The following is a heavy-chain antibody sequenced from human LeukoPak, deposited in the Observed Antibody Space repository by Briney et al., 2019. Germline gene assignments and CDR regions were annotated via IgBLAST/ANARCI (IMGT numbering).Heavy chain of an antibody. D-gene: IGHD2-21*02. J-gene: IGHJ5*02. CDR1: GGSISSGSYY. Sequence: SETLSLTCTVSGGSISSGSYYWAWTRHPPGKGLECLGCIFYSGSTFYNPSLQTRVPISEDTSKNQFYLKLSSVTAADTAVYYCARLQEKEMTAGYNWFDPWGQGTLVTVSS. CDR2: IFYSGST. CDR3: ARLQEKEMTAGYNWFDP. V-gene: IGHV4-39*07.